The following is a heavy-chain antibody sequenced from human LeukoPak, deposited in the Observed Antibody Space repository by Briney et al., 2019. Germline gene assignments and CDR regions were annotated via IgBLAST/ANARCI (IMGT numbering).Heavy chain of an antibody. V-gene: IGHV4-61*02. CDR3: ARASYYYSSSWFDY. CDR2: IYTSGST. Sequence: SETLSLTCAVSGGSISSGSYYWSWIRQPAGKGLEWIGRIYTSGSTNYNPSLKSRVTISVDTSKNQFSLKLSSVTAADTAVYYCARASYYYSSSWFDYWGQGTLVTVSS. CDR1: GGSISSGSYY. D-gene: IGHD6-13*01. J-gene: IGHJ4*02.